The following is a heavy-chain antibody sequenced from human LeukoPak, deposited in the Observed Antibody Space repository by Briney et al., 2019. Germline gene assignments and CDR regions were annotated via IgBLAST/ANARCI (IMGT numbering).Heavy chain of an antibody. J-gene: IGHJ4*02. Sequence: GGSLRLSCAASGFTLSAYWMHWVRQAPGKGLMWVSRIEGDGNRITYADSVKGRFTISRDTSKNTLYLQMNRLRAEDTAVYYCASRHCSGGGCYFAGADPFDYWGQGTLVTVSS. V-gene: IGHV3-74*01. D-gene: IGHD2-15*01. CDR2: IEGDGNRI. CDR1: GFTLSAYW. CDR3: ASRHCSGGGCYFAGADPFDY.